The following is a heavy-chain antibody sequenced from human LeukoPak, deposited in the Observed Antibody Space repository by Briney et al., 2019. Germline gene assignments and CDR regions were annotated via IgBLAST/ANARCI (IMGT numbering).Heavy chain of an antibody. D-gene: IGHD2-15*01. CDR1: GFTFSSYN. J-gene: IGHJ4*02. Sequence: GGSLRLSCAASGFTFSSYNMNWVRQAPGKGLEWVSSISSSSSYIYYADSVKGRFTISRDNAKNSLYLQMNSLRAEDTAVYYCARGLGGYVDYWGQGTLVTVSS. CDR3: ARGLGGYVDY. V-gene: IGHV3-21*01. CDR2: ISSSSSYI.